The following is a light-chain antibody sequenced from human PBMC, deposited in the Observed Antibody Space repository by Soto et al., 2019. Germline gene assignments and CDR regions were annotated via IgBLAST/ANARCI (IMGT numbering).Light chain of an antibody. CDR2: GAS. Sequence: EIVLTQSPGTLSLSPGERATLSCRASQSVSSSFLAWYQQKHGQAPRLLIYGASSRGTGIPDRFSGSGSGTDFTLTISRLEPEDFAVYYCQQYDSSPWTFGQGTKVDI. CDR3: QQYDSSPWT. J-gene: IGKJ1*01. V-gene: IGKV3-20*01. CDR1: QSVSSSF.